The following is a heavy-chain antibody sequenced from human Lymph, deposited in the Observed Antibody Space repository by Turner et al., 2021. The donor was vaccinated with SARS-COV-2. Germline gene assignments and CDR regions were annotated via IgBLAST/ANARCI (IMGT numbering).Heavy chain of an antibody. V-gene: IGHV4-59*01. CDR1: GGSMNNNY. J-gene: IGHJ5*02. CDR2: IFYRGST. Sequence: QVQLQDSGPGLVKPLETLSLTCTVSGGSMNNNYWSWIRQPRGKRLEWIGFIFYRGSTNYNPSLKSRVTISVDTSENQFSLKLTSVTAADTAIYYCARQTVNNWVDPWGQGTLVTVSS. CDR3: ARQTVNNWVDP. D-gene: IGHD2-21*02.